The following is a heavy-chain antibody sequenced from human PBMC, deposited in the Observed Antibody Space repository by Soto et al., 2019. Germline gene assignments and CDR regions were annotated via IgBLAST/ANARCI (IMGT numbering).Heavy chain of an antibody. V-gene: IGHV1-69*18. J-gene: IGHJ4*02. D-gene: IGHD3-16*01. CDR3: AKDGSWDGGGGAS. CDR2: IIPVFRTS. Sequence: QVQLVQSGAEVKKPGSSVKVSCSASGVTFSSYAFTWVRQAPGQGLEWMGNIIPVFRTSTYAQRFQGRLTLSADESTNTVSMELSSLRSDDTAVYFCAKDGSWDGGGGASWGQGTLVIVSS. CDR1: GVTFSSYA.